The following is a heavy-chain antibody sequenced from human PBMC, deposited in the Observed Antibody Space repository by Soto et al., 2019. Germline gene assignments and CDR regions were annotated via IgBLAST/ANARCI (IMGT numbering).Heavy chain of an antibody. Sequence: HPGGSLRLSCAASGFTFSSYGMHWVRQAPGKGLEWVAVIWYDGSNKYYADSVKGRFTISRDNSKNTLYLQMNSLRAEDTAVYYCARDFKYSSSSIDYWGQGTLVTVSS. V-gene: IGHV3-33*01. CDR2: IWYDGSNK. J-gene: IGHJ4*02. D-gene: IGHD6-6*01. CDR3: ARDFKYSSSSIDY. CDR1: GFTFSSYG.